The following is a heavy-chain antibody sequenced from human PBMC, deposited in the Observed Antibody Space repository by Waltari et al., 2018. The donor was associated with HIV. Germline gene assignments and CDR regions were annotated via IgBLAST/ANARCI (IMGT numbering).Heavy chain of an antibody. CDR1: GGSISSGSDA. J-gene: IGHJ3*02. D-gene: IGHD3-22*01. CDR2: IYTSGST. CDR3: ARDSYDSSGSAFDI. Sequence: QVQLQESGPGLVKPSKTLSLTCTVAGGSISSGSDATSWIRQPAGKGLGWIGRIYTSGSTNYNPSLKRRVTISVDTSKNQFSLKLSSVTAADTAVYYCARDSYDSSGSAFDIWGQGTMVTVSS. V-gene: IGHV4-61*02.